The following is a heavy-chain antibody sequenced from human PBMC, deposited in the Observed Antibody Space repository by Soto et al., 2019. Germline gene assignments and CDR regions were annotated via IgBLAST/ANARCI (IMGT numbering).Heavy chain of an antibody. V-gene: IGHV1-8*02. CDR3: ARGYYYDSSGYPYFDY. CDR2: MNPNSGNT. J-gene: IGHJ4*02. Sequence: ASVKVSCKASGYTFTSYGISWVRQAPGQGLEWMGWMNPNSGNTGYAQKFQGRVAMTRNTSISTAYMELSSLRSEDTAVYYCARGYYYDSSGYPYFDYWGRGTLVTVSS. D-gene: IGHD3-22*01. CDR1: GYTFTSYG.